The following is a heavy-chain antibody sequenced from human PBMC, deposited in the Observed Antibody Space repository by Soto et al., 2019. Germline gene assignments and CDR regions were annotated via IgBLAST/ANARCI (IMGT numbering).Heavy chain of an antibody. CDR1: GGTFSSYA. D-gene: IGHD2-2*01. Sequence: GASVKVSCKVSGGTFSSYAISWVRQAPGQGLEWMGGILPIFGTANYAQKFQGRVTITADESTSTAYMELSSLRSEDTAVYYCASSYCSSTSCYDGGMDVWGQGTTVTVSS. V-gene: IGHV1-69*13. CDR3: ASSYCSSTSCYDGGMDV. J-gene: IGHJ6*02. CDR2: ILPIFGTA.